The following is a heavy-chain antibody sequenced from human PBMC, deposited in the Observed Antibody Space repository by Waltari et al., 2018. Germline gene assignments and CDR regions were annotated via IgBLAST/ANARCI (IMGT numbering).Heavy chain of an antibody. Sequence: QLQLQESGPGLVKPSETLSLTCSVSGGPITNSRPYWGWIRQPPGQGLEWIGTISYNGATYTSPSLKSRVTMSRDTSKNQLSLTLDSMTAADTAVYYCATYIGASVGTAAFDVWGQGTMVTVSS. V-gene: IGHV4-39*01. D-gene: IGHD5-12*01. J-gene: IGHJ3*01. CDR3: ATYIGASVGTAAFDV. CDR1: GGPITNSRPY. CDR2: ISYNGAT.